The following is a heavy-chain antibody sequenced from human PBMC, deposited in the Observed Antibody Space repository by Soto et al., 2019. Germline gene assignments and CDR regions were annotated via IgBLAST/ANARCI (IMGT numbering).Heavy chain of an antibody. V-gene: IGHV4-59*01. CDR1: GGSISSYY. D-gene: IGHD3-3*01. Sequence: SETLSLTCTVSGGSISSYYWSWIRQPPGKGLEWIGYIYYSGSTNYNPSLKSRVTISVDTSKNQFSLKLSSVTAADTAVYYCARGLNYDFWGGSLADYWGQGTLVTVSS. J-gene: IGHJ4*02. CDR3: ARGLNYDFWGGSLADY. CDR2: IYYSGST.